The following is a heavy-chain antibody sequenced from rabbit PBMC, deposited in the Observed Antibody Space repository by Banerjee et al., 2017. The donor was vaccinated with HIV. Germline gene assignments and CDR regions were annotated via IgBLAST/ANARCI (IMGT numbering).Heavy chain of an antibody. CDR3: ARGDGSADLNGYTHYFNL. Sequence: QSLEESGGDLVKPGASLTLTCTASGFSFSGRYYTCWVRQAPGKGLEWIACIYTGSSGFTYYASWAKGRFTISKTSSTTVTLQMTSLTAADTATYFCARGDGSADLNGYTHYFNLWGPGTLVTVS. CDR2: IYTGSSGFT. D-gene: IGHD5-1*01. J-gene: IGHJ4*01. CDR1: GFSFSGRYY. V-gene: IGHV1S40*01.